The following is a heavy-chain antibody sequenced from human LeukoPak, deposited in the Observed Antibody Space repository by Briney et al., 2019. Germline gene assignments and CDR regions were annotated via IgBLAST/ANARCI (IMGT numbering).Heavy chain of an antibody. CDR2: AYSSGHT. V-gene: IGHV4-59*08. Sequence: SETLSLTCTVSGGSISDNYWSWIRQPPGKGLEWIGYAYSSGHTNYNSSLKSRVTMSLDTSKSQFSLRLSSVTAADTAVYYCARHAYYYDSSGYPTFFDYWGQGTLVTVSS. J-gene: IGHJ4*02. CDR1: GGSISDNY. CDR3: ARHAYYYDSSGYPTFFDY. D-gene: IGHD3-22*01.